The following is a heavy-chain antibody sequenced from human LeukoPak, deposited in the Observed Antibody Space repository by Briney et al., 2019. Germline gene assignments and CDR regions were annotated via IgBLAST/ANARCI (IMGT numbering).Heavy chain of an antibody. V-gene: IGHV3-48*01. CDR2: ISAISNTM. CDR3: ASLTTVNPPGYFDY. CDR1: GFTFSSYW. D-gene: IGHD4-17*01. J-gene: IGHJ4*02. Sequence: GGSLRLSCAASGFTFSSYWMNWVRQAPGKGLEWVSYISAISNTMYYADSVKGRFTISRDNAKSSLFLQMNSLRAEDTAVYYCASLTTVNPPGYFDYWGQGTLVIVSS.